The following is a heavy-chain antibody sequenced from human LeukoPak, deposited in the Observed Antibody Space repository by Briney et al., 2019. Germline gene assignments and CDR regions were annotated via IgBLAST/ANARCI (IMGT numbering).Heavy chain of an antibody. J-gene: IGHJ6*02. CDR2: IDYSGST. V-gene: IGHV4-31*03. CDR1: GHSLIMGGYY. CDR3: VRDKRGYYYYGRDV. Sequence: SHTVSLPCTLSGHSLIMGGYYWSWIREHPWNGLEWFWYIDYSGSTYYEPSLKGRVTISVDTSKNQLSLKLSSVTAEDTAVYYCVRDKRGYYYYGRDVWGQGTTVTVSS.